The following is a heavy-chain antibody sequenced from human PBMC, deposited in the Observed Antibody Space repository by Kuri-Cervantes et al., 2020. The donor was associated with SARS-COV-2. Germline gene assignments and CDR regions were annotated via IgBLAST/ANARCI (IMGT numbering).Heavy chain of an antibody. V-gene: IGHV3-23*01. CDR3: AKRGHEWELLTSGGFDY. CDR1: GFTFSSYA. D-gene: IGHD1-26*01. J-gene: IGHJ4*02. Sequence: GESLKISCAASGFTFSSYAMSWVREAPGKGLEWVAAISSGSYITHYADSVKGRFTISRDDSKNTLHLQMDSLRGEDTAVYYCAKRGHEWELLTSGGFDYWGQGTLVTVSS. CDR2: ISSGSYIT.